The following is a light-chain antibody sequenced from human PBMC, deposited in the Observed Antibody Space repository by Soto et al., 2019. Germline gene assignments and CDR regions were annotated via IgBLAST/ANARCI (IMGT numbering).Light chain of an antibody. V-gene: IGKV3-20*01. J-gene: IGKJ3*01. CDR3: QQYSSSPPIT. CDR2: GAS. Sequence: EIVLTQSPGTLSLSPGERATLSCRASQSVSSSYLAWYQQKPGQAPRLLIYGASSRATGIPDRFSGSGSGTDFTLTISRLEPEDSAVYSCQQYSSSPPITFGPGTKVDIK. CDR1: QSVSSSY.